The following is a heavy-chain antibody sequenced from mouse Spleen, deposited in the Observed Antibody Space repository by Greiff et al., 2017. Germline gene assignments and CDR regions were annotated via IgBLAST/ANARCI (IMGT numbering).Heavy chain of an antibody. CDR3: ARFDWAWFAY. J-gene: IGHJ3*01. D-gene: IGHD4-1*01. Sequence: VQLQQPGAELVKPGASVKLSCKASGYTFTSYWMHWVKQRPGRGLEWMGRIDANSGGTKYNEKFKSKATLPVDKPSSTAYMQLSSLTSEDSAVYYCARFDWAWFAYWGQGTLVTVSA. CDR1: GYTFTSYW. V-gene: IGHV1-72*01. CDR2: IDANSGGT.